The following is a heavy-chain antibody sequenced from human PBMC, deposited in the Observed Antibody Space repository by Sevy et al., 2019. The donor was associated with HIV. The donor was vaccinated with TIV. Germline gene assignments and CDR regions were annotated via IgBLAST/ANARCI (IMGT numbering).Heavy chain of an antibody. CDR1: GFTFRNFW. CDR2: IKSKTDGGTT. D-gene: IGHD5-18*01. J-gene: IGHJ4*02. V-gene: IGHV3-15*01. CDR3: TTDGGGYNYGYSFDY. Sequence: GGSLRLSCAVSGFTFRNFWMSWVRQAPGKGLEWVGRIKSKTDGGTTDYAAPVKGRFTISRDDSKNTLYLQMNSLKTEDTAVYYCTTDGGGYNYGYSFDYWGQGTLVTVSS.